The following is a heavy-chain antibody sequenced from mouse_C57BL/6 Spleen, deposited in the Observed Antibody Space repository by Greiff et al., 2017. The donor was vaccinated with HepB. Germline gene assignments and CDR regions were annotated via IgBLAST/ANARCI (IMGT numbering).Heavy chain of an antibody. CDR2: ISSGGSYT. CDR3: ARHGTTVVAPDYYAMDY. V-gene: IGHV5-6*02. J-gene: IGHJ4*01. Sequence: DVKLVESGGDLVKPGGSLKLSCAASGFTFSSYGMSWVRQTPDKRLEWVATISSGGSYTYYPDSVKGRFTISRDNAKNTLYLQMSSLKSEDTAMYYCARHGTTVVAPDYYAMDYWGQGTSVTVSS. D-gene: IGHD1-1*01. CDR1: GFTFSSYG.